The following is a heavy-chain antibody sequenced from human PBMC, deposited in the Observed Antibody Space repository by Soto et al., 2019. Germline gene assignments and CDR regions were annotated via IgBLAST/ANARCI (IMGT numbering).Heavy chain of an antibody. CDR3: ARHTYYYDSSGYQSWFDP. CDR2: IYYSGST. D-gene: IGHD3-22*01. CDR1: GGSINSSSYF. V-gene: IGHV4-39*01. J-gene: IGHJ5*02. Sequence: SETLSLTCSVSGGSINSSSYFWGWVRQPPGKGLEWIGSIYYSGSTYYNPSLRSRVTISVDTSKNQFSLKLSSVTAADTAVYYCARHTYYYDSSGYQSWFDPWGQGTLVTVSS.